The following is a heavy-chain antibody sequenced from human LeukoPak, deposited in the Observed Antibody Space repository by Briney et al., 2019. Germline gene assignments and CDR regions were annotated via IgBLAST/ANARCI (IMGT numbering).Heavy chain of an antibody. CDR3: ARDTAAWFDP. CDR1: GGSISSYY. Sequence: SETLSLTCNVSGGSISSYYWGWIRQPLGEGLEWIGYIHYSGSTNYNPSLKSRVIIPLDTSKNQLSLKLSSVTAADTAVYYCARDTAAWFDPWGQGTLVTVSS. D-gene: IGHD6-13*01. CDR2: IHYSGST. V-gene: IGHV4-59*01. J-gene: IGHJ5*02.